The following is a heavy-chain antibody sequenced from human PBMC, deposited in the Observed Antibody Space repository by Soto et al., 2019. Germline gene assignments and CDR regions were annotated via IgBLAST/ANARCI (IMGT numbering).Heavy chain of an antibody. D-gene: IGHD1-26*01. J-gene: IGHJ4*02. CDR3: AREKVGANDY. CDR2: IYYSGST. CDR1: GGSISSGGYY. Sequence: SETLSLTCTVSGGSISSGGYYWSWIRQHPGKGLEWIGYIYYSGSTYYNPSLKSRVTISVDTSKNQFSLKLSSVTAADTAVYYCAREKVGANDYWGQGTLVTVSS. V-gene: IGHV4-31*03.